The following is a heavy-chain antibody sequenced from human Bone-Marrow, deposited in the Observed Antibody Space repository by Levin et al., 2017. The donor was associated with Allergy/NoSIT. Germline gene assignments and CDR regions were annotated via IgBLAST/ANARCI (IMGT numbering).Heavy chain of an antibody. CDR3: ARSRRFLEWPIDY. V-gene: IGHV4-34*01. CDR2: INHSGST. D-gene: IGHD3-3*01. J-gene: IGHJ4*02. CDR1: GGSFSGSY. Sequence: SQTLSLTCAVYGGSFSGSYWSWIRQPPGKGLEWIGEINHSGSTNYNPSLKSRVTISVDTSKNQFSLKLSSVTAADTAVYYCARSRRFLEWPIDYWGQGTLVTVSS.